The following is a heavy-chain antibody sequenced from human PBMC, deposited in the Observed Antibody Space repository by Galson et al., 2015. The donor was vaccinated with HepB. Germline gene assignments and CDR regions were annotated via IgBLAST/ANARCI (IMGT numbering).Heavy chain of an antibody. J-gene: IGHJ6*02. CDR2: IKEDGSEK. CDR3: ARVKRGEWYSFYYYGMDV. D-gene: IGHD3-10*01. V-gene: IGHV3-7*05. Sequence: SLRLSCAASRFIFSTYWVNWVRQAPGKGLEWVANIKEDGSEKNYVDSVKGRFTISRDNAKNSLYLQMNSLRAEDTAVYYCARVKRGEWYSFYYYGMDVWGQGTTVTVSS. CDR1: RFIFSTYW.